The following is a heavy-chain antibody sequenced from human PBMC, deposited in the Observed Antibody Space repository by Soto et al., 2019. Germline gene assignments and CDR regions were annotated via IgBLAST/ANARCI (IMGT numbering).Heavy chain of an antibody. V-gene: IGHV1-45*02. CDR1: GNTFTYRY. D-gene: IGHD1-26*01. J-gene: IGHJ4*02. Sequence: QMQLVQSGAEVKKTGSSVTVSCKALGNTFTYRYLPWVRQAPGQALEWMGWITPFSGDVHYAQKFQERVTITRDRSINTAYMQMSRLRSVDTAMYFCAGGGAGSGPFTWELPDHWGQGTLVTVSS. CDR3: AGGGAGSGPFTWELPDH. CDR2: ITPFSGDV.